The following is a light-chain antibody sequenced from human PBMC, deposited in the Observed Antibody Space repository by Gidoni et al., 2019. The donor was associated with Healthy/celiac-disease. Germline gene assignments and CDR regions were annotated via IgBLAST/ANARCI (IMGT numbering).Light chain of an antibody. CDR2: DAS. Sequence: IQMTQSPSSLSASVGDRVTITCQASQDISNYLNWYQQKPGKAPKLLIYDASNLETGVPSRFSGSGSGTDFTFTISSLQPEDIATYYCQQYDNLLFITFGPGTKVDIK. J-gene: IGKJ3*01. CDR3: QQYDNLLFIT. CDR1: QDISNY. V-gene: IGKV1-33*01.